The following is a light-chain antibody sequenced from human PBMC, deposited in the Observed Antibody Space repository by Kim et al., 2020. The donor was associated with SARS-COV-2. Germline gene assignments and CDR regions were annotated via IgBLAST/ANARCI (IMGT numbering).Light chain of an antibody. J-gene: IGKJ2*01. V-gene: IGKV3-20*01. CDR2: GAS. CDR1: RSVSSSS. CDR3: QQYGHSPYT. Sequence: LSPGERATLSCRASRSVSSSSLAWYEQKRGQPPRLLIYGASNRATGIPDRFSGSGSGTDFTLTITRLEPEDFAVYYCQQYGHSPYTFGQGTKLEI.